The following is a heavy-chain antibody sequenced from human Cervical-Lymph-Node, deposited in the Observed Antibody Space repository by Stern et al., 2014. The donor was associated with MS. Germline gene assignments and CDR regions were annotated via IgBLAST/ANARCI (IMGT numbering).Heavy chain of an antibody. J-gene: IGHJ4*02. CDR3: ASRIAVSGTRFDY. Sequence: QLQLQESGPGLVKPSETLSLTCTVSGGSISSSSYYWGWIRQPPGKGLEWIGSIYYSGSTYYNPSLKSRVTISVDTSKNQFSLKLRSVPAADTAVYYCASRIAVSGTRFDYWGQGTLVTVSS. CDR1: GGSISSSSYY. V-gene: IGHV4-39*01. D-gene: IGHD6-19*01. CDR2: IYYSGST.